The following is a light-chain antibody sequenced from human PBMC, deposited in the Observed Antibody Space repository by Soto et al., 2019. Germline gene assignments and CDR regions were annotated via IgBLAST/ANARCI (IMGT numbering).Light chain of an antibody. Sequence: DIVMTQSPDSLAVSLGERATINCTSSQSFLSSSDNKKYLAWYQQKPGQPPKLLMYLASTQESGVPDRVSGSGYGIDCTLTISSRQSEDVPVYDGHHYYCSPSFRPGTKVDIQ. CDR3: HHYYCSPS. CDR1: QSFLSSSDNKKY. J-gene: IGKJ3*01. CDR2: LAS. V-gene: IGKV4-1*01.